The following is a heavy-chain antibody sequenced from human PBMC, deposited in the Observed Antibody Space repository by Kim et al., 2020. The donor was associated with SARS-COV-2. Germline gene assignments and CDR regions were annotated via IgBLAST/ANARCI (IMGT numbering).Heavy chain of an antibody. V-gene: IGHV1-18*04. D-gene: IGHD3-9*01. CDR1: GYTFTSYG. J-gene: IGHJ3*02. CDR3: ARSVEIYGTYYDILTGYPDAFDI. Sequence: ASVKVSCKASGYTFTSYGISWVRQAPGQGLEWMGWISAYNGNTNYAQKLQGRVTMTTDTSTSTAYMELRSLRSDDTAVYYCARSVEIYGTYYDILTGYPDAFDIWGQGTMVTVSS. CDR2: ISAYNGNT.